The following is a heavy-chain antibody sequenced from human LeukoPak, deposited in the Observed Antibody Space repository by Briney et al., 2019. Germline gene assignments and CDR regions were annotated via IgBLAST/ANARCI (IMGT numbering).Heavy chain of an antibody. V-gene: IGHV3-33*01. Sequence: PGRSLRLSCAASGFTFRNYGMHWVRQAPGKGLEWVAIIWYDGSKNYYADSVKGRFTISRDNFNNTLYLQMYSLRAEDTALYYCARAPYTTGRSFYFDSWGQGTLVTVSS. CDR2: IWYDGSKN. CDR3: ARAPYTTGRSFYFDS. J-gene: IGHJ4*02. D-gene: IGHD2-2*02. CDR1: GFTFRNYG.